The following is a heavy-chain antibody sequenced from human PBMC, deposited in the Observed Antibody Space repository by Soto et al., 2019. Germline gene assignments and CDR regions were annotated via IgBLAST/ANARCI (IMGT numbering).Heavy chain of an antibody. CDR2: FYPSDSDT. D-gene: IGHD3-10*01. CDR1: GYNFTSYW. Sequence: GESLKISCKGSGYNFTSYWIGWVRQMPGKGLEWMGIFYPSDSDTRYSPSFQGQVTISADKSISTAYLQWSSLKASDTAMYYCVVYYGSGSYHLWGKGTLVTVAS. V-gene: IGHV5-51*01. J-gene: IGHJ5*02. CDR3: VVYYGSGSYHL.